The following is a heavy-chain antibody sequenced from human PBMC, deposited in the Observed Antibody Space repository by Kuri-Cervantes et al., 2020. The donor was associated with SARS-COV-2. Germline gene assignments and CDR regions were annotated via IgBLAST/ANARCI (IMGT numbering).Heavy chain of an antibody. CDR2: ISYDGSNK. D-gene: IGHD1-26*01. Sequence: GESLKISCAASGFTFSSYAMHWVRQAPGKGLEWVAVISYDGSNKYYADSVKGRFTISRDNAKNSLYLQMNSLRAEDTALYYCARTYSGSYSGYPHYWGQGTLVTVSS. CDR1: GFTFSSYA. V-gene: IGHV3-30-3*01. J-gene: IGHJ4*02. CDR3: ARTYSGSYSGYPHY.